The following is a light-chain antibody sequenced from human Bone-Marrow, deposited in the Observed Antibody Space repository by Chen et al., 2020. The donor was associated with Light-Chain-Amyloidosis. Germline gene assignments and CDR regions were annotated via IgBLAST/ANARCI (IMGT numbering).Light chain of an antibody. Sequence: QSVLTQPPSVSAAPGQKVTIPCSGSSSNIGNNYVSWYQQLPGTAPKLLIYDNNKRPSGIPDRFSGSKCGTSATLGITGLQTGDEADYYCGTWDSSLSAWVFGGGTKLTVL. CDR2: DNN. V-gene: IGLV1-51*01. CDR3: GTWDSSLSAWV. J-gene: IGLJ3*02. CDR1: SSNIGNNY.